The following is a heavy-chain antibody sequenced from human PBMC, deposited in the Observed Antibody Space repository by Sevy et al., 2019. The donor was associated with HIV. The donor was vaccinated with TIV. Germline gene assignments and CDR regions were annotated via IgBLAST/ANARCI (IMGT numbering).Heavy chain of an antibody. D-gene: IGHD2-2*01. V-gene: IGHV4-59*01. CDR2: IYYSGST. J-gene: IGHJ4*02. CDR1: GGSISSYY. Sequence: KQSQTLSHTCTVSGGSISSYYWSWIRQPPGKGLEWIGYIYYSGSTNYNPSLKSRVTISVDTSKNQFSLKLSSVTAADTAVYYCARSSQIDYFDYWGQGTLVTVSS. CDR3: ARSSQIDYFDY.